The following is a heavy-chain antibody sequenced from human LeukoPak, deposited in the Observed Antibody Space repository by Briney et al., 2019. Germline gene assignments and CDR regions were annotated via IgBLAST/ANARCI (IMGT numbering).Heavy chain of an antibody. J-gene: IGHJ4*02. D-gene: IGHD3/OR15-3a*01. CDR2: SYYSGNT. Sequence: PSETLYLTCTVSGVSISSSNSYWGWIRQPPGKGLEWIGSSYYSGNTYYNASLKSQVSISIDTSKNQFSLRLTSVTAADTAVYYCARQTGSGLFILPGGQGTLVTVSS. CDR3: ARQTGSGLFILP. CDR1: GVSISSSNSY. V-gene: IGHV4-39*01.